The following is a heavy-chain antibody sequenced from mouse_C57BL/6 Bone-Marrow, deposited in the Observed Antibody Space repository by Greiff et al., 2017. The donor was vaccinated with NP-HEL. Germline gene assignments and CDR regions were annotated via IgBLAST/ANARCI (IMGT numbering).Heavy chain of an antibody. J-gene: IGHJ3*01. CDR3: ARKDGSRWFAD. Sequence: EVQRVESGGGLVKPGGSLKLSCAASGFTFSDYGMHWVRQAPEKGLEWVAYISSGSSTIYYADTVKGRFTISRDNAKNTLFLQMTSLRSEDTAMYYCARKDGSRWFADWGKGTLVTVSA. CDR2: ISSGSSTI. V-gene: IGHV5-17*01. CDR1: GFTFSDYG. D-gene: IGHD1-1*01.